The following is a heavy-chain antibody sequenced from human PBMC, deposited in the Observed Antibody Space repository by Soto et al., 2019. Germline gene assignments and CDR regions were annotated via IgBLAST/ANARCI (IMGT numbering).Heavy chain of an antibody. J-gene: IGHJ4*02. CDR3: ARGIAMTLLVEGDAPDKYYLDS. CDR1: GGSFSGHY. D-gene: IGHD2-21*01. Sequence: SETLSLTCAVYGGSFSGHYWSWVRQPPGKGLEWVWDINHSGNTKYNPSLKSRVSISVDTSKNTFYLQLNTLTAADTALYFCARGIAMTLLVEGDAPDKYYLDSWGQGTLVTVPS. V-gene: IGHV4-34*01. CDR2: INHSGNT.